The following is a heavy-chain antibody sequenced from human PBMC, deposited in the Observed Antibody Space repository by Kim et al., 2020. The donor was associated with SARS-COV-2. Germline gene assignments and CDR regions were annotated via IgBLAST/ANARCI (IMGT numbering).Heavy chain of an antibody. Sequence: GGSLRLSCAASGFNFNTYSMNWVRQAPGKGLEWVSYISSSSTTMDYADSVRGRFTISRDNAKNSLFLQMNSLRDEDTAVYYCARCPLSMTMVRGMITTNLFYYYNMDAWGQGTTVTVSS. CDR3: ARCPLSMTMVRGMITTNLFYYYNMDA. J-gene: IGHJ6*02. CDR1: GFNFNTYS. CDR2: ISSSSTTM. D-gene: IGHD3-10*01. V-gene: IGHV3-48*02.